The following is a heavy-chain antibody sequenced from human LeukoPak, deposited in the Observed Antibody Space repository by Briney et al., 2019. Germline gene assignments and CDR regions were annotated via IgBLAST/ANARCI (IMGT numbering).Heavy chain of an antibody. CDR3: ARDSTYYYDSGSSGPHYFDN. D-gene: IGHD3-10*01. V-gene: IGHV3-30*01. CDR2: ISSGETYE. CDR1: GFTFSIYA. J-gene: IGHJ4*02. Sequence: GKSLRLSCAASGFTFSIYAMHWVRQAPGKGLEWVSLISSGETYEYYADSVKGRFTISRDNSKNTLYLQLNSLRAEDTAVYYCARDSTYYYDSGSSGPHYFDNWGQGTLVTVSS.